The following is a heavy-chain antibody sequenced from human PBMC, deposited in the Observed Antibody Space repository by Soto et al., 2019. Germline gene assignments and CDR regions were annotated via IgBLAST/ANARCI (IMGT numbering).Heavy chain of an antibody. CDR1: GFTFDDYA. CDR2: ISWNSGSI. V-gene: IGHV3-9*01. CDR3: AKVVVVVAATMVLDY. D-gene: IGHD2-15*01. Sequence: EVQLVESGGGLVQPGRSLRLSCAASGFTFDDYAMHWVRQAPGKGLEWVSGISWNSGSIGYADSVKGRFTISRDNAKNSLDLQMNSLRAEDTALYYCAKVVVVVAATMVLDYWGQGTLVTVSS. J-gene: IGHJ4*02.